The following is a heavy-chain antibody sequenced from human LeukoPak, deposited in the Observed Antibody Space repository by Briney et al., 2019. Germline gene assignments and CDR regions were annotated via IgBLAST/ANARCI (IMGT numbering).Heavy chain of an antibody. Sequence: GGSLRLSCAASGFTFNNYAMNWVRQAPGKGLEWVSHISNSGANIYYADSVKGRFTISRDNSKNTLYLQIKSLRAEDTAVYYCAKAVVYYDFWSGHKTYYFDYWGQGTLVTVSS. J-gene: IGHJ4*02. D-gene: IGHD3-3*01. CDR3: AKAVVYYDFWSGHKTYYFDY. CDR1: GFTFNNYA. V-gene: IGHV3-23*01. CDR2: ISNSGANI.